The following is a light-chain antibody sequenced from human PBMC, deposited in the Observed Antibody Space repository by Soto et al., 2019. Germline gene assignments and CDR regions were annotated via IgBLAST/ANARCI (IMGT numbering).Light chain of an antibody. CDR1: QNVMYN. V-gene: IGKV3-15*01. J-gene: IGKJ1*01. CDR2: GAS. CDR3: QQYSSWPRT. Sequence: EIVLTQSPATLSVSPGGRATLSCRASQNVMYNLAWYQQKPGQAPRLLVYGASTRATDAPPRFRGCGSGTEFSLTISSLQSEDYATYFCQQYSSWPRTFGQGSRVEIK.